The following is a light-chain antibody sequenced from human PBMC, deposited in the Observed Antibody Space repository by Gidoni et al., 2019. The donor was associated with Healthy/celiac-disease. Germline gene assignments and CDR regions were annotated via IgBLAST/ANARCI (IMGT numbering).Light chain of an antibody. J-gene: IGKJ2*01. CDR3: QQANSFPPYT. Sequence: DIQMTQSPSSVSASVGDRVTITCRASPGISSWLAWYQQKPGKAPKLLIYAASSLQSGVPSRFSGSGSGTDFTLTISRLQPEDFATYYCQQANSFPPYTFGPGTKLEIK. V-gene: IGKV1-12*01. CDR2: AAS. CDR1: PGISSW.